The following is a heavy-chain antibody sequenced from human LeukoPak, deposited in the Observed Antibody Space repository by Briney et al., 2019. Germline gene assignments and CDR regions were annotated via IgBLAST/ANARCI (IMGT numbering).Heavy chain of an antibody. CDR2: IYYSGGT. J-gene: IGHJ6*02. D-gene: IGHD5-24*01. CDR1: GGSVSSGSYY. Sequence: SETLSLTCTVSGGSVSSGSYYWSWIRQPPGKGLEWIGYIYYSGGTNYNPSLKSRVTISVDTSKNQFSLKLSSVTAADTAVYYCAGDGMATDYYYGMDVWGQGTTVTVSS. V-gene: IGHV4-61*01. CDR3: AGDGMATDYYYGMDV.